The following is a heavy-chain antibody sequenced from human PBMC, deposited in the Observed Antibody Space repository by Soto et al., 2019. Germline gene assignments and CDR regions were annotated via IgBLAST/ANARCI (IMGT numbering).Heavy chain of an antibody. CDR3: ARYGSGPGATYVMDV. CDR1: GYIFTIDG. Sequence: PSVKFPSQASGYIFTIDGIYWVRQAPGQGLQWMGMIIHGGGRTAYAQKFQSRVTLTRDMSKSTVYMELTSLTYDDTAVYYCARYGSGPGATYVMDVWGQGTTVTVSS. D-gene: IGHD2-2*01. V-gene: IGHV1-46*01. J-gene: IGHJ6*02. CDR2: IIHGGGRT.